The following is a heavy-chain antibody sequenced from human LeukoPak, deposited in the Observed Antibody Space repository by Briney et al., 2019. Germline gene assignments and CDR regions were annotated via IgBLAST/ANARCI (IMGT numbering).Heavy chain of an antibody. J-gene: IGHJ4*02. CDR3: ARVSTLGWSSSLTGFDC. Sequence: PGGSLRLSCAASGFTVSSNYMSWVRQAPGKGLEWVSVIYSGGTTFYADSVRGRFTISRDSSKSTLSLQMNSLRAEDTAVYYCARVSTLGWSSSLTGFDCWGQGTLVTVSS. CDR2: IYSGGTT. V-gene: IGHV3-66*01. CDR1: GFTVSSNY. D-gene: IGHD6-13*01.